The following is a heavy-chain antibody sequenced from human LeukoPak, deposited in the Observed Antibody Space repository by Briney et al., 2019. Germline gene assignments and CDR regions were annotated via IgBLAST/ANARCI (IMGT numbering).Heavy chain of an antibody. CDR3: ARDLYYGSGSFLDY. V-gene: IGHV3-33*01. D-gene: IGHD3-10*01. Sequence: GGSLRLFCAASGFSFSSYGMHWVRQAPGKGLEWVAVIWYDGTNKYYADSVKGRFTISRDNSKNTLYLQMNSLRAEDTAVYFCARDLYYGSGSFLDYWGQGTLVTVTS. CDR2: IWYDGTNK. J-gene: IGHJ4*02. CDR1: GFSFSSYG.